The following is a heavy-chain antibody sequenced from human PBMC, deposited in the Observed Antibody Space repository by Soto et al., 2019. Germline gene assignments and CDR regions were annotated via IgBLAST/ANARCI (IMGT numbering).Heavy chain of an antibody. CDR3: SSPYYYDSSGYYAFDI. Sequence: GGSLRLSCAASGFTFSSYAMSWVRQAPGKGLEWVSAISGSGGSTYYANSVKGRFTISRDNSKNTLYLQMNSLRAEGTAVYYCSSPYYYDSSGYYAFDIWGQGTMVTVSS. J-gene: IGHJ3*02. CDR1: GFTFSSYA. D-gene: IGHD3-22*01. V-gene: IGHV3-23*01. CDR2: ISGSGGST.